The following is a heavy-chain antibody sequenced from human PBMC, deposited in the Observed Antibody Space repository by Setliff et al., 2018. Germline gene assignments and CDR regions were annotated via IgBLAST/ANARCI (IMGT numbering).Heavy chain of an antibody. CDR3: ARDNTIVEATDY. CDR2: LHTSGTT. V-gene: IGHV4-61*02. D-gene: IGHD1-26*01. J-gene: IGHJ4*02. Sequence: PSQTLSLTCAVSGGSITSGSYYWSWIRQPAGEGLEWIGRLHTSGTTVYNPSLKGRVTISADTSTNHFSLKLTSVTAADTAVYYCARDNTIVEATDYWGQGALVTVSS. CDR1: GGSITSGSYY.